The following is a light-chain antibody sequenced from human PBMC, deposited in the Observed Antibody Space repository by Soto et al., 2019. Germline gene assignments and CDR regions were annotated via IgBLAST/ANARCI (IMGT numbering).Light chain of an antibody. V-gene: IGLV2-14*03. CDR2: DVS. Sequence: QSALTQPAPVSGSPGQSITISCTGTSSDVGGYDHVSWYQQHPGKAPKLIIYDVSIRPSGVSNRFSGSKSGNTASLAVSGLQAEDEADYYCSSYTSKDTLVFGGGTKLTVL. CDR3: SSYTSKDTLV. CDR1: SSDVGGYDH. J-gene: IGLJ3*02.